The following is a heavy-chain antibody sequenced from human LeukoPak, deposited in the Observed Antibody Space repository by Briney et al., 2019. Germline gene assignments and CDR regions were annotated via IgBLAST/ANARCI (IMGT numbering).Heavy chain of an antibody. J-gene: IGHJ3*02. CDR3: ARHYSSSSGDAFDI. CDR2: IYPGDSDT. D-gene: IGHD6-6*01. V-gene: IGHV5-51*01. Sequence: GESLKISCKGSGYRFTSYWIGWVRQMPGKGLEWMGIIYPGDSDTRYSPSFQGQVTISADKSINTAYLRWSSPKASDTAMYYCARHYSSSSGDAFDIWGQGTMVTVSS. CDR1: GYRFTSYW.